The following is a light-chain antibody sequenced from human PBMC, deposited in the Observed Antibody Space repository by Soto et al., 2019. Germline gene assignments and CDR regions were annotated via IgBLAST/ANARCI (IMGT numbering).Light chain of an antibody. CDR2: AAS. Sequence: DIQVTQSPSAMSASVGDRVTTTCRASQDISHYLAWFQQKPGKAPKLLIFAASSFHSGVPSRFSGSGSGTDFTLTISSLQPEDFATYYCQQSYYTPLTFGGGTKVDIK. CDR1: QDISHY. CDR3: QQSYYTPLT. J-gene: IGKJ4*01. V-gene: IGKV1-39*01.